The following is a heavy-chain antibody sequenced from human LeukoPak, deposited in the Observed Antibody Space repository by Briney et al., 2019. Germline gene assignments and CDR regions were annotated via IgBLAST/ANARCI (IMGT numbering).Heavy chain of an antibody. CDR2: LYTNGST. J-gene: IGHJ5*02. D-gene: IGHD3-22*01. Sequence: PSETLSLTCTVSGGSISSGGYYWSWIRQPAGKRLEWIGRLYTNGSTHYNPSLKSRVTISVDTSKNQFSLKLSSVTAADTAVYYRASDSYYYDSSGYFSHWFDPWGQGTLVTVSS. CDR3: ASDSYYYDSSGYFSHWFDP. V-gene: IGHV4-61*02. CDR1: GGSISSGGYY.